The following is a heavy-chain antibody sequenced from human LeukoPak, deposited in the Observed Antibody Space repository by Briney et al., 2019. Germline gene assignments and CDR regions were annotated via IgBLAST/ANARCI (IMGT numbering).Heavy chain of an antibody. CDR1: GYTFTGYY. CDR2: INPNSGGT. Sequence: ASVKVSCKASGYTFTGYYMHWVRRAPGQGLEWMGWINPNSGGTNYAQKFQGRVTMTRDASISTAYMELSRLRSDDTAVYYCARVFVAGTDYYYYMDVWGKGTTVTVSS. V-gene: IGHV1-2*02. CDR3: ARVFVAGTDYYYYMDV. J-gene: IGHJ6*03. D-gene: IGHD6-19*01.